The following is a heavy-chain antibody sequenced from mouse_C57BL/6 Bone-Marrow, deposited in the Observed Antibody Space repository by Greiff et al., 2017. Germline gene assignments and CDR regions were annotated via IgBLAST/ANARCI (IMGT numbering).Heavy chain of an antibody. D-gene: IGHD4-1*01. J-gene: IGHJ4*01. V-gene: IGHV1-55*01. CDR1: GYTFTSYW. CDR3: ASPRANWDAMDY. Sequence: VQLQQPGAELVKPGASVKMSCKASGYTFTSYWITWVKQRPGQGLEWIGDIYPGSGSTNYNEKFKSKATLTVDTSSSTAYMQLSSLTSEDSAVYYCASPRANWDAMDYWGQGTSVTVSS. CDR2: IYPGSGST.